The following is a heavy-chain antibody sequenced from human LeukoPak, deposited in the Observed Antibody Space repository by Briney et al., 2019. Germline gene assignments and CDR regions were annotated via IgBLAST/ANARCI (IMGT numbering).Heavy chain of an antibody. J-gene: IGHJ5*02. CDR3: ATRSLYGSGSYYDFVNWFDP. V-gene: IGHV1-24*01. CDR1: GYTLTELS. CDR2: FDPEDGET. D-gene: IGHD3-10*01. Sequence: ASVKVSCKVSGYTLTELSMHWVRQAPGKGLEWMGGFDPEDGETIYAQKFQGRVTMTEDTSTGTAYMELSSLRSEDTAVYYCATRSLYGSGSYYDFVNWFDPWGQGTLVTVSS.